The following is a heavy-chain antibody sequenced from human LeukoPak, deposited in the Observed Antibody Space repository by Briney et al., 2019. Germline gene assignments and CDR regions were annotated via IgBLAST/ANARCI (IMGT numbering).Heavy chain of an antibody. CDR1: GYTFSDHY. CDR2: INPNSGGT. V-gene: IGHV1-2*02. J-gene: IGHJ4*02. D-gene: IGHD3-10*01. CDR3: ARAIGRGPGGHFDY. Sequence: GASVKVSCKASGYTFSDHYMQWVRQAPGQGFEWLGWINPNSGGTSYAQKFQGRVTMTRDTSISTAYMELSRLGSDDTAVYYCARAIGRGPGGHFDYWGQGTLVTVSS.